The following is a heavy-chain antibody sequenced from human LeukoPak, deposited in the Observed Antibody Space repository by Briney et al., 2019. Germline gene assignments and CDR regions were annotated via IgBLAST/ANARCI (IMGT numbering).Heavy chain of an antibody. J-gene: IGHJ4*02. V-gene: IGHV1-2*02. D-gene: IGHD2-2*01. Sequence: ASVKVSCKASGYTVTGYYIHWVRQAPGQGLEWMGMITPNSDDTDYAQKFQGRVSMTRDMSMSTVYMELSSLRSDDTAVYYCARSPICLGFFDYWGQGTVVSVSS. CDR2: ITPNSDDT. CDR1: GYTVTGYY. CDR3: ARSPICLGFFDY.